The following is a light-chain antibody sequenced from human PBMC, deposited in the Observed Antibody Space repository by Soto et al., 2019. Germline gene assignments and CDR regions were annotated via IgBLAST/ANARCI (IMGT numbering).Light chain of an antibody. V-gene: IGKV3-15*01. CDR3: QQYNNRTT. Sequence: IVMTQSPATLSVSPWERATLSCRASQSVSSNLAWYQQKPGQAPRLLIYGASTRATGIPARFSGSGSGTEFTLTISSLQSEDFAVYYCQQYNNRTTFGQGTKVDIK. J-gene: IGKJ1*01. CDR2: GAS. CDR1: QSVSSN.